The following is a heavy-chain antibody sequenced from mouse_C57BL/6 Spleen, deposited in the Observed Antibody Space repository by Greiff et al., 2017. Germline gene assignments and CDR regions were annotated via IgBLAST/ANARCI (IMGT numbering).Heavy chain of an antibody. CDR2: IWWDDDK. CDR3: ARKTTEYYYAMDY. J-gene: IGHJ4*01. CDR1: GFSLSTFGMG. D-gene: IGHD1-1*01. Sequence: QVTLKESGPGILQPSQTLSLTCSFSGFSLSTFGMGVGRIRQPSGKGLEWLAHIWWDDDKYYHPALKSRLTSSKDTSKNQVFLKVANVDTAVTATYYCARKTTEYYYAMDYWGQGTSVTVSS. V-gene: IGHV8-8*01.